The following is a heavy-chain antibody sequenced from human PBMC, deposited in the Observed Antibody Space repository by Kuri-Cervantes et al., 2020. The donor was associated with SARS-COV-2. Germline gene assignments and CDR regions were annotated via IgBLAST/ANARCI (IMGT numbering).Heavy chain of an antibody. CDR1: GFTFSSYG. Sequence: GESLKISCAASGFTFSSYGMHWVRQAPGKGLEWVAFIRYDGSNIYYADSMKGRFTISRDNSKNTLYLQMNSLIVEDTAVDYCAKDPVYRGTYDLGKLDSWGRGTLVTVSS. D-gene: IGHD3-3*01. CDR2: IRYDGSNI. CDR3: AKDPVYRGTYDLGKLDS. J-gene: IGHJ4*02. V-gene: IGHV3-30*02.